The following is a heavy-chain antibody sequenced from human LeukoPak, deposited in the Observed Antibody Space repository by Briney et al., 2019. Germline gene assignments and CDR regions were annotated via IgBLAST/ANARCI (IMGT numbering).Heavy chain of an antibody. Sequence: PGGSLRLSCAASGFTFSSYGMHWVRQAPGKGLEWVAVIWYDGSNKYYADSVKGRFTISRDNSKNTLYLQMNSLRAEDTAVYYCAKAPYGSGNDYYYCYMDVWGKGTTVTVSS. CDR3: AKAPYGSGNDYYYCYMDV. J-gene: IGHJ6*03. CDR1: GFTFSSYG. CDR2: IWYDGSNK. D-gene: IGHD3-10*01. V-gene: IGHV3-33*06.